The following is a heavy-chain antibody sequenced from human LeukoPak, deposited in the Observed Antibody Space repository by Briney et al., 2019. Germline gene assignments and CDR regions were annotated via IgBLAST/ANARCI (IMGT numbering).Heavy chain of an antibody. D-gene: IGHD3-16*01. CDR2: IKQDGSEK. CDR3: ASDGGPFDY. CDR1: GFTFTSYW. Sequence: GGSLRLSCTASGFTFTSYWMSWVRQAPGKGLEWVANIKQDGSEKYYVDSVKGRFTISRDDAKNSLYLQMNSLRVEDTAVYYCASDGGPFDYWGQGTLVTVSS. J-gene: IGHJ4*02. V-gene: IGHV3-7*01.